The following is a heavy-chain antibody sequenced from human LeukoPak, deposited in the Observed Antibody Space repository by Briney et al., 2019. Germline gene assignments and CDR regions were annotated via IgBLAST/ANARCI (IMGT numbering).Heavy chain of an antibody. J-gene: IGHJ4*02. CDR3: ARLWFGEDN. CDR2: IYHSGST. CDR1: GGSISSYY. Sequence: SETLSLTCTVSGGSISSYYWSWIRQPPGKGLEWIGYIYHSGSTYYNPSLKSRVTISVDRSKNQFSLKLSSVTAADTAVYYCARLWFGEDNWGQGTLVTVSS. D-gene: IGHD3-10*01. V-gene: IGHV4-59*12.